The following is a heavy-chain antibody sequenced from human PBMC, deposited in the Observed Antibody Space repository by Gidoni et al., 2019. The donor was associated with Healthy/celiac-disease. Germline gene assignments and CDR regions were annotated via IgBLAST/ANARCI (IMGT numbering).Heavy chain of an antibody. CDR3: AKGHGYYEGIDY. J-gene: IGHJ4*02. CDR2: ISGSGGST. D-gene: IGHD3-3*01. V-gene: IGHV3-23*01. CDR1: GFAFSSYA. Sequence: EVQLLESGGGWVQPGGSLRLSCAASGFAFSSYAMSWVRQAPGKGLEWVSAISGSGGSTYYADSVKGRFTISRDNSKNTLYLQMNSLRAEDTAVYYCAKGHGYYEGIDYWGQGTLVTVSS.